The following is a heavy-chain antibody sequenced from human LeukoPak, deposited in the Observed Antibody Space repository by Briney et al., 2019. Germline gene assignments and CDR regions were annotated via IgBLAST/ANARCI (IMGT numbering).Heavy chain of an antibody. D-gene: IGHD5-18*01. J-gene: IGHJ4*02. CDR3: ARGEPNYSYFK. CDR2: INNDGSST. Sequence: PGGSLRLSCAASGFTFSRYWMHWVRHAPGNGLVWVSRINNDGSSTVYADSVKGRFTISRDNAKNTVYLQMNSLRVEDTAVYYCARGEPNYSYFKWGQGTLVSVSS. V-gene: IGHV3-74*01. CDR1: GFTFSRYW.